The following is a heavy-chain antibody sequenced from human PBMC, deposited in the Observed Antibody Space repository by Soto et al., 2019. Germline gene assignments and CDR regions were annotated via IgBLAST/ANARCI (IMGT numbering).Heavy chain of an antibody. CDR2: ISYDGSNK. D-gene: IGHD3-22*01. CDR3: ARDTHYYDSSGYYSGSDY. Sequence: GGSLRLSCAASGFTFSSYAMHWVRQAPGKGLEWVAIISYDGSNKYYADSVKGRFTISRDNSKNTLYLQMNSLRAKDTAVYYCARDTHYYDSSGYYSGSDYWGQGTLVTVSS. V-gene: IGHV3-30-3*01. CDR1: GFTFSSYA. J-gene: IGHJ4*02.